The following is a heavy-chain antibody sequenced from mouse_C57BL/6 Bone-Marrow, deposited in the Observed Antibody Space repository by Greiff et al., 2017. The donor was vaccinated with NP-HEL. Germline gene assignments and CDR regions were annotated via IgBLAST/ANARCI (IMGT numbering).Heavy chain of an antibody. CDR3: AGAPNSLWFAY. V-gene: IGHV12-3*01. D-gene: IGHD6-2*01. CDR1: GFPITSGYY. Sequence: VKLMESGPGLVKPSQSLFLTCSITGFPITSGYYWIWIRQSPGKPLEWMGYITHSGETFYNPSLQSPISITRETSKNQFFLQLNSVTTEDTAMYYCAGAPNSLWFAYWGQGTLVTVSA. CDR2: ITHSGET. J-gene: IGHJ3*01.